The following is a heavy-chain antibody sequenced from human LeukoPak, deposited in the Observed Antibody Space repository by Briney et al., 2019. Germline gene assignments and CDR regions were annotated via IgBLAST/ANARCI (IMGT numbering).Heavy chain of an antibody. CDR2: ISGSGGST. D-gene: IGHD5-18*01. J-gene: IGHJ4*02. CDR1: GFTFSSYA. V-gene: IGHV3-23*01. Sequence: GGSLRLSCAASGFTFSSYAMSWVRRAPGKGLEWVSAISGSGGSTYYADSVKGRFTISRDNSKNTLYLQMNTLRPEDTAVYSCAKNGRGYSSDYFDYWGQGTLVTVSS. CDR3: AKNGRGYSSDYFDY.